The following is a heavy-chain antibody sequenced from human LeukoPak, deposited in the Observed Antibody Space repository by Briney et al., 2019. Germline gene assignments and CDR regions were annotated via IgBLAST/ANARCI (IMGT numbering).Heavy chain of an antibody. CDR3: ARAVEMATTPYHYYYYYMDV. CDR1: GGSISSYY. V-gene: IGHV4-4*07. D-gene: IGHD5-24*01. Sequence: SETLSLTCTVSGGSISSYYWSWIRQPAGKGLEWIGRIYTSGSTNYNPSLKSRVTMSVDTSKNQFSLKLSSVTAADTAVYYCARAVEMATTPYHYYYYYMDVWGKGTTVTVSS. CDR2: IYTSGST. J-gene: IGHJ6*03.